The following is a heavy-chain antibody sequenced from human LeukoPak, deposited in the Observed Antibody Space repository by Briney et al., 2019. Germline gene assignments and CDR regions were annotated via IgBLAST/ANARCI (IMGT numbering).Heavy chain of an antibody. CDR1: GGSFSSYY. D-gene: IGHD1-14*01. CDR3: ATANRYSLYMDV. Sequence: KSSETLSLTCTVSGGSFSSYYWSWIRQPAGKGLECIGRIYISGSTSYNPSLKSRVTMSVDTSKNQFSLRLSSVTAADTAVYYCATANRYSLYMDVWGKGTTVTVSS. CDR2: IYISGST. J-gene: IGHJ6*03. V-gene: IGHV4-4*07.